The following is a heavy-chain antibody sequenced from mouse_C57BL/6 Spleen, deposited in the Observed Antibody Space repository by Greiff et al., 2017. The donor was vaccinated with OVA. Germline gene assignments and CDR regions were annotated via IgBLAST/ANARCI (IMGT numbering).Heavy chain of an antibody. Sequence: QVQLQQPGAELVLPGASVKLSCKASGYTFTSYWMHWVKQRPGQGLEWIGEIDPSDSYTNYNQKFKGKSTVTVDKSSSTAYMQLSSLTSEDSAVYYCARSLARGYDGAAMDYWGQGTSVTVSS. CDR2: IDPSDSYT. CDR3: ARSLARGYDGAAMDY. CDR1: GYTFTSYW. V-gene: IGHV1-69*01. J-gene: IGHJ4*01. D-gene: IGHD2-2*01.